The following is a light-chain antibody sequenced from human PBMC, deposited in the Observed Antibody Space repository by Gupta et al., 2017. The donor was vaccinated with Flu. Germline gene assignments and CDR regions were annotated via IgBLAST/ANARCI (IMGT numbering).Light chain of an antibody. CDR1: MLPNQY. CDR2: EDT. V-gene: IGLV3-25*02. CDR3: QSTDSSGVL. J-gene: IGLJ3*02. Sequence: SYELTQPPSVSVPPGQTARITCSGYMLPNQYAYWYQKKPGQAPLMVIYEDTQRPSGIPERFSGSSSGKTVTLTISGAQAEDEADYYCQSTDSSGVLFGGGTKLTVL.